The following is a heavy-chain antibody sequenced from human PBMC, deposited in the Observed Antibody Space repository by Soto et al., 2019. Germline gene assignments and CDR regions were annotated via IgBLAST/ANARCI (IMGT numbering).Heavy chain of an antibody. V-gene: IGHV4-31*08. CDR1: GGSISSGGYY. CDR2: MYHSGST. J-gene: IGHJ4*02. Sequence: PSETLSLTCTVSGGSISSGGYYWSWIRQHPGKGLEWIGYMYHSGSTYYNPSLKSRVTMTTDTSTSTAYMELRSLRSDDTAVYYCAKTDSSSWYAPPHFDYWGQGTLVTVSS. CDR3: AKTDSSSWYAPPHFDY. D-gene: IGHD6-13*01.